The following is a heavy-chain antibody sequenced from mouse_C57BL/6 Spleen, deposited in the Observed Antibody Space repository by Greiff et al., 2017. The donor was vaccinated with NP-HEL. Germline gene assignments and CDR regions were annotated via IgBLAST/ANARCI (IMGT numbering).Heavy chain of an antibody. CDR2: IYPGSGST. V-gene: IGHV1-55*01. D-gene: IGHD2-3*01. CDR3: AREGIYDGYYGYFDV. Sequence: VQLQQSGAELVKPGASVKMSCKASGYTFTSYWITWVKQRPGQGLEWIGDIYPGSGSTNYNEKFKSKATLTVDTSSSTAYMQLSSLTSEDSAVYYCAREGIYDGYYGYFDVWGTGTTVTVSS. J-gene: IGHJ1*03. CDR1: GYTFTSYW.